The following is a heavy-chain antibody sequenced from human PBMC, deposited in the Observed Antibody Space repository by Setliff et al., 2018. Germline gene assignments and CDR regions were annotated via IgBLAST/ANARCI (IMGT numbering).Heavy chain of an antibody. J-gene: IGHJ6*03. Sequence: GSLRLSCAASGFTFSSYSMNWVRQAPGKGLEWVSSISSSSSYIYYADSGKGRFTISRDNSNNTLYLQMNSLRAEDTAVYYCAEASSSWYRGIYYYKNNMDVWGKGTTVTVS. D-gene: IGHD6-13*01. CDR3: AEASSSWYRGIYYYKNNMDV. CDR2: ISSSSSYI. CDR1: GFTFSSYS. V-gene: IGHV3-21*01.